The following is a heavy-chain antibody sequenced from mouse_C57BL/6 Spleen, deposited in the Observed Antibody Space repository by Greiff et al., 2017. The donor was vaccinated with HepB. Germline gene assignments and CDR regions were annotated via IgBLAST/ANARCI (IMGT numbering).Heavy chain of an antibody. CDR1: GYAFSSSW. CDR3: ARGGDYVPFAY. V-gene: IGHV1-82*01. D-gene: IGHD2-4*01. J-gene: IGHJ3*01. CDR2: IYPGDGDT. Sequence: VQLQQSGPELVKPGASVKISCKASGYAFSSSWMNWVKQRPGKGLEWIGRIYPGDGDTNYNGKFKGKATLTADKSSSTAYMQLSSLTSEDSAVYFCARGGDYVPFAYWGQGTLVTVSA.